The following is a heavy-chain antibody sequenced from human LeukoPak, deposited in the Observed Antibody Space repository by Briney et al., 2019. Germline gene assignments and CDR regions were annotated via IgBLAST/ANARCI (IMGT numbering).Heavy chain of an antibody. CDR3: ARGGMATTH. J-gene: IGHJ4*02. CDR2: VYYSGGT. CDR1: GASISNYY. D-gene: IGHD5-24*01. V-gene: IGHV4-59*01. Sequence: SETLSLTCTVSGASISNYYWSWIRQPPGKGLEWIGYVYYSGGTNYNPSLKSRVTISVDTSKNQFSLKLSSVTAADTAVYYCARGGMATTHWGQGTLVTVSS.